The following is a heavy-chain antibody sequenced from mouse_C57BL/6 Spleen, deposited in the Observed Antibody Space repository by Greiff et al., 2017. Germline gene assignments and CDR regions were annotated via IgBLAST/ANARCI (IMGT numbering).Heavy chain of an antibody. J-gene: IGHJ2*01. CDR2: ISSGSSTI. Sequence: EVHLVESGGGLVKPGGSLKLSCAASGFTFSDYGMHWVRQAPEKGLEWVAYISSGSSTIYYADTVKGRFTISRDNAKNTLFLQMTSLRSEDTDMYYCAREDGYYLDYWGQGTTLTVSS. V-gene: IGHV5-17*01. D-gene: IGHD2-3*01. CDR3: AREDGYYLDY. CDR1: GFTFSDYG.